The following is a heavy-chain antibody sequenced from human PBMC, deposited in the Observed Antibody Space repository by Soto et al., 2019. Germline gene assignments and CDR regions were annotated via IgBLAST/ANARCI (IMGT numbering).Heavy chain of an antibody. CDR3: ARDYGDYDRAFDI. Sequence: SETLSLTCAVYGGSFSGYYWSWIRQPPGKGLEWIGEINHSGSTNYNPSLKSRVTISVDTSKNQFSLKLSSVTAADTAVYYCARDYGDYDRAFDIWGQGTMVTVSS. D-gene: IGHD4-17*01. CDR1: GGSFSGYY. J-gene: IGHJ3*02. CDR2: INHSGST. V-gene: IGHV4-34*01.